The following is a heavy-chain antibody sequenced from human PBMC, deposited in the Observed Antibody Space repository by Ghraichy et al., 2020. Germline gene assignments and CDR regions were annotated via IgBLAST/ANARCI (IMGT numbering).Heavy chain of an antibody. Sequence: SETLSLTCSVSGDSISGYSWTWIRQSPGKPLEWIGDISDSGNTNYNPSLNSRVAMSLDTSRTHFSLKLSSVTAADTAMYFCARVVTTPRPRTGTTFLDSWGRGTLVTVSS. D-gene: IGHD1-7*01. CDR2: ISDSGNT. CDR3: ARVVTTPRPRTGTTFLDS. CDR1: GDSISGYS. V-gene: IGHV4-59*01. J-gene: IGHJ4*02.